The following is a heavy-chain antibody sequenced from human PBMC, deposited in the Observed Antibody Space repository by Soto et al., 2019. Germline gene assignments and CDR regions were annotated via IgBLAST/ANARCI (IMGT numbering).Heavy chain of an antibody. D-gene: IGHD3-16*01. CDR2: IKQDGSEK. J-gene: IGHJ6*02. V-gene: IGHV3-7*01. CDR1: GFTFSDSW. Sequence: PGGSLRLSCAASGFTFSDSWMDWVRQAPGKGPEWVANIKQDGSEKNYVDSVKGRFTISRDNAKNSLHLQMNSLRAEDTAVYYCASLGRHGWGQGTTVTVSS. CDR3: ASLGRHG.